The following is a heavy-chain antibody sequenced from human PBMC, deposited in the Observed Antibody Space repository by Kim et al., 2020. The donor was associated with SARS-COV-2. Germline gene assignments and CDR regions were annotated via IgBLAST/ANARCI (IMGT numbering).Heavy chain of an antibody. D-gene: IGHD4-17*01. Sequence: GGSLRLSCAASGFTFISYGMHWVRQAPGKGLEWVAVIWYDGNKKSYADSVKGRFTISRDNSKNTVHLQMNNLRAEDTAVYYCAREGGIIGDYSIDYWGQGTMVTVSS. CDR3: AREGGIIGDYSIDY. CDR2: IWYDGNKK. V-gene: IGHV3-33*01. CDR1: GFTFISYG. J-gene: IGHJ4*02.